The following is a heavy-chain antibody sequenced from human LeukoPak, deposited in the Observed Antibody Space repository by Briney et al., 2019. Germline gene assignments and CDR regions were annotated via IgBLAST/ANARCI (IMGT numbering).Heavy chain of an antibody. CDR1: GFTVSSNY. CDR3: ASYYDSSGYYGY. Sequence: GGSLGLSCAASGFTVSSNYMSWVRQAPGKGLEWVSVIYSGGSTYYADSVKGRFTISRDNSKNTLYLQMNSLRAEDTAVYYCASYYDSSGYYGYWGQGTLVTVSS. CDR2: IYSGGST. V-gene: IGHV3-53*01. J-gene: IGHJ4*02. D-gene: IGHD3-22*01.